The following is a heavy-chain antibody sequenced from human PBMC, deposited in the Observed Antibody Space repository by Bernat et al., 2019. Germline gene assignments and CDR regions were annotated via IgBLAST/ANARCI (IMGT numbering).Heavy chain of an antibody. Sequence: EVQLLESGGGLVQPGGSLRLSCAASGFTFSSYAMSWVRQAPGKGLEWVSAISGSGGSTYYADSVKGRFTISRDNSKNTLYLQMNSLRAEDTAVYYCAKDLAAARPGLAGSYFDYWGQGTLVTVSS. CDR1: GFTFSSYA. J-gene: IGHJ4*02. V-gene: IGHV3-23*01. CDR3: AKDLAAARPGLAGSYFDY. D-gene: IGHD6-13*01. CDR2: ISGSGGST.